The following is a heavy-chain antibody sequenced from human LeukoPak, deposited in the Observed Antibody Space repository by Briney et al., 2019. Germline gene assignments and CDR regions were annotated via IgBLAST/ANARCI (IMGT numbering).Heavy chain of an antibody. CDR2: ISYDGSNK. V-gene: IGHV3-30-3*01. Sequence: AGGSLRLSCAASGFTFSSYAMHWVRQAPGKGLEWVAVISYDGSNKYYADSVEGRFTISRDNSKNTLYLQMNSLRAEDTAVYYCAKDRDDFWSGYYNAGIDYWGQGTLVTVSS. CDR3: AKDRDDFWSGYYNAGIDY. D-gene: IGHD3-3*01. CDR1: GFTFSSYA. J-gene: IGHJ4*02.